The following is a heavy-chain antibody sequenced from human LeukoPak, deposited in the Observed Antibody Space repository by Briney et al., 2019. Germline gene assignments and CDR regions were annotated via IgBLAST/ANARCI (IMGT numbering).Heavy chain of an antibody. CDR3: ARSDTAMLTGPY. Sequence: GESLKISCKGSGYSFTSYWIGWVRQVPGKGLEWMGIIYPGDSDTRYSPSFQGQVTISADKSINTAYVQWSSLKASDTAMYYCARSDTAMLTGPYWGQGTLVTVSS. V-gene: IGHV5-51*01. D-gene: IGHD5-18*01. CDR1: GYSFTSYW. J-gene: IGHJ4*02. CDR2: IYPGDSDT.